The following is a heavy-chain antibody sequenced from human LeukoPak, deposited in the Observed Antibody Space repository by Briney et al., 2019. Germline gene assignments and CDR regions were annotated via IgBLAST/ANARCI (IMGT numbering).Heavy chain of an antibody. CDR2: IYYSGST. D-gene: IGHD3-16*01. J-gene: IGHJ4*02. Sequence: PSETLSLTCTVSGGSISSSSYYWGWIRQPPGKGLEWIGSIYYSGSTYYNPSLKSRVTISVDTSKNQFSLKLSSVTAADTAVYYCARHGLGALRSRGLFNYWGQGTLVTVSS. V-gene: IGHV4-39*01. CDR1: GGSISSSSYY. CDR3: ARHGLGALRSRGLFNY.